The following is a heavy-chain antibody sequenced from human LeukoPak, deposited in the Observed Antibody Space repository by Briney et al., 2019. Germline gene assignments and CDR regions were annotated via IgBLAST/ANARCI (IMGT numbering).Heavy chain of an antibody. CDR1: GFSFSSYW. CDR3: ARDDILTGYPYFDY. CDR2: INSDGSST. D-gene: IGHD3-9*01. J-gene: IGHJ4*02. Sequence: PGGSLRLSCAASGFSFSSYWMHWVRQAPGKGLVWVSRINSDGSSTSYADSVKGRFTISRDNAKNTLYLQMNSLGAEDTAVYYCARDDILTGYPYFDYWGQGTLVTVSS. V-gene: IGHV3-74*01.